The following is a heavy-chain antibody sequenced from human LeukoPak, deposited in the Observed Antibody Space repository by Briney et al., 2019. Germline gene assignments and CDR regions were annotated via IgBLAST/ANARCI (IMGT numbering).Heavy chain of an antibody. V-gene: IGHV4-34*01. CDR2: INHSGST. D-gene: IGHD6-19*01. CDR3: AGIYSSGWRYFDY. J-gene: IGHJ4*02. CDR1: GGSFSGYY. Sequence: SETLSLTCAVYGGSFSGYYWSWIRQPPGKGLEWIGEINHSGSTNYNPSLRSRVTISVDTSKNQFSLNLNSVTAADTAVYYCAGIYSSGWRYFDYWGQGTLVTVSS.